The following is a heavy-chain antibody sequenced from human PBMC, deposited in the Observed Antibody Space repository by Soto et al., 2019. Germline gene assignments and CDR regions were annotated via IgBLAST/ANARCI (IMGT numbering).Heavy chain of an antibody. J-gene: IGHJ6*02. CDR2: IIPLFGTT. CDR1: GDTFKNCV. V-gene: IGHV1-69*01. Sequence: QVQVVQSGVEVRRPGSSVKVSCKASGDTFKNCVISWVRQAPGQGLEWMGGIIPLFGTTDFAQRVQGRLTITTDESTTTAYMELSRLRSEDTATYYCAAELGFGKLSVVWGQGTPVIVSS. CDR3: AAELGFGKLSVV. D-gene: IGHD3-10*01.